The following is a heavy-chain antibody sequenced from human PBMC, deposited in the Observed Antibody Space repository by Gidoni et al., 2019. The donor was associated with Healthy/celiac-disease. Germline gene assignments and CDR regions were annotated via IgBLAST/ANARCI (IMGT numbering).Heavy chain of an antibody. D-gene: IGHD6-19*01. Sequence: QVQLVQSGAEVKKPGASVQVSCKASGYTFTGYYMHWVRQAPGQGLEWMGWINPNSGGTNYAQKFQGRVTMTRDTSISTAYMELSRLRSDDTAVYYCARALRSIAVAGTPLNRWGQGTLVTVSS. CDR1: GYTFTGYY. J-gene: IGHJ5*02. V-gene: IGHV1-2*02. CDR2: INPNSGGT. CDR3: ARALRSIAVAGTPLNR.